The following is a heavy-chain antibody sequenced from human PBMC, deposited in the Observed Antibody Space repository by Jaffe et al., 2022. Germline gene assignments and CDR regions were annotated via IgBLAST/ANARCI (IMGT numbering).Heavy chain of an antibody. CDR3: AKDQTWLGFGFFEY. CDR2: LRYDGTGK. V-gene: IGHV3-30*02. J-gene: IGHJ4*02. CDR1: GFALSTYG. D-gene: IGHD3-10*01. Sequence: QVQLVESGGGVVQPGGSLRLSCAASGFALSTYGMHWVRQAPGKGLEWVAFLRYDGTGKYYADSVKGRFTVSRDNSQNTLYLQVNSLRPEDTAVYYCAKDQTWLGFGFFEYWGQGTLVTVSS.